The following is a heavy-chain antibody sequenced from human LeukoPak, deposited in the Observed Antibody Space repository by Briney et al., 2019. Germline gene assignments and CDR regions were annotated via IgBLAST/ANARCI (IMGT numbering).Heavy chain of an antibody. Sequence: GASVKVSCKASGYTFTGYYKHWVRQAPGQGLEWMGWINPNSGGTNYAQKFQGRVTMTRDTSISTAYMELSRLRSDDTAVYYCARGTNGIAVAVPFDYWGQGTLVTVSS. CDR3: ARGTNGIAVAVPFDY. CDR2: INPNSGGT. J-gene: IGHJ4*02. CDR1: GYTFTGYY. D-gene: IGHD6-19*01. V-gene: IGHV1-2*02.